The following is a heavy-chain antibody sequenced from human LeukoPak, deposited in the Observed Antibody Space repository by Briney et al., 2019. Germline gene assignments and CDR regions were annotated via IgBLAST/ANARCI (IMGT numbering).Heavy chain of an antibody. D-gene: IGHD3-10*01. CDR1: GYTFTSYD. CDR3: ARVGYYGSGSYLSYYYYMDV. J-gene: IGHJ6*03. Sequence: ASVKVSCKASGYTFTSYDINWVRQATGQALEWMVWMNPNSGNTGYPQKFQGRVTMTRNTSISTAYMELSSLRSEDTAVYYCARVGYYGSGSYLSYYYYMDVWGKGTTVTVSS. V-gene: IGHV1-8*01. CDR2: MNPNSGNT.